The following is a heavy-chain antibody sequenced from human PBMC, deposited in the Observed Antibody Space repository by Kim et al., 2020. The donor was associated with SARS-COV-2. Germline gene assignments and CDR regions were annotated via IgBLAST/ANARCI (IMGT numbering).Heavy chain of an antibody. CDR2: MSYSGNT. Sequence: SETLSLTCTVSGGSISSYSWSLIRQPPGKGLEWIGYMSYSGNTNYDPSLKSRVTISVDTSKNQFSLKLRYVTAADTAVYYCARHGGESMIRGVLGAFDIWGQGTRVTVSS. V-gene: IGHV4-59*08. D-gene: IGHD3-10*01. J-gene: IGHJ3*02. CDR3: ARHGGESMIRGVLGAFDI. CDR1: GGSISSYS.